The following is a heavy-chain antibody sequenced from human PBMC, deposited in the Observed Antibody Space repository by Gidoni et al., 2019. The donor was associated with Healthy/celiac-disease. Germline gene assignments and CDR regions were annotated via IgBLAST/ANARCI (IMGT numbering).Heavy chain of an antibody. CDR1: GGSISSYY. V-gene: IGHV4-59*01. Sequence: QVQLQESGPGLRKPAETLSLTCTVTGGSISSYYWSWIRQPPGKGLEWIWYIYYSGSNNYIPSLQSRVTRSVDTSKNPFSLKLSSVTAADTAVYYCARERGGLVGATTLDYWGQGTLVTVSS. CDR3: ARERGGLVGATTLDY. J-gene: IGHJ4*02. D-gene: IGHD1-26*01. CDR2: IYYSGSN.